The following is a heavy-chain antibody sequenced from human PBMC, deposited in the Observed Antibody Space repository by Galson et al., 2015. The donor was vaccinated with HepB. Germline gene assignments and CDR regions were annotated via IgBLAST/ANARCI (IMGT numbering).Heavy chain of an antibody. D-gene: IGHD1-26*01. V-gene: IGHV3-15*07. CDR1: DFNLMDAW. CDR3: TTSFVGRVGGATYYMDV. Sequence: CAASDFNLMDAWMNWVRQAPGKGLEWVGRIRSKGDGGATDYAAPVKGRFTISRDDSKDTLFLQMNSLKIEDTGVYYCTTSFVGRVGGATYYMDVWGKGTTVIVSS. J-gene: IGHJ6*03. CDR2: IRSKGDGGAT.